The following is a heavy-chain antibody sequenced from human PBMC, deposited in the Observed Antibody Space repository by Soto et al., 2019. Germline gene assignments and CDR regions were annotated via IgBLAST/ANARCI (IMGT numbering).Heavy chain of an antibody. V-gene: IGHV3-7*01. CDR3: ARDYSSYGPFDY. J-gene: IGHJ4*02. CDR2: IKQDGGEK. D-gene: IGHD5-18*01. CDR1: GFTFSNYW. Sequence: GGSLRLSCVASGFTFSNYWMTWVRQAPGKGLEWVANIKQDGGEKNCVDSVKGRFTISRDNAKNSLYLQMNSLRAEDTAVYYCARDYSSYGPFDYWGQGTLVTVSS.